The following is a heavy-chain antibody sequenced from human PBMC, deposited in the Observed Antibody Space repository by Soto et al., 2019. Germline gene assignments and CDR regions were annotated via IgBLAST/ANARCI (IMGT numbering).Heavy chain of an antibody. D-gene: IGHD4-17*01. V-gene: IGHV3-7*01. Sequence: EVQLVESGGGLVQPGGSLRLSCAASGFTFSKYWMNWVRQTPGKGLEWVANIKEDGSETYYVDSLKGRFTISRDDAKNSLYLQMNSLRVEDTAVYYCARGTVAPGLDYWGQGTLFTVSS. CDR2: IKEDGSET. J-gene: IGHJ4*02. CDR1: GFTFSKYW. CDR3: ARGTVAPGLDY.